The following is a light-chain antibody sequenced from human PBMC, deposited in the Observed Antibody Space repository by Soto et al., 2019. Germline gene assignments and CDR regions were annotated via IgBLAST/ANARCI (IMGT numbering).Light chain of an antibody. V-gene: IGLV2-8*01. CDR1: SSDVGDYNY. CDR2: EVN. Sequence: QSALTQPPSASGSPGQTVTISCTGTSSDVGDYNYVSWYQQHPGKAPKLMIYEVNKRPSGVPDRFSGSKSGSTASLTVSGLQAEDEADYYCSSYAGSLYVFGTGTKVTVL. J-gene: IGLJ1*01. CDR3: SSYAGSLYV.